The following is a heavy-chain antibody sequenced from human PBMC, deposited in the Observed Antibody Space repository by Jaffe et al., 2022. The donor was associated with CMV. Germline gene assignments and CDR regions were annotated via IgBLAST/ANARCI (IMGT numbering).Heavy chain of an antibody. D-gene: IGHD3-9*01. CDR1: GFTFSSYA. CDR2: ISGSGGST. Sequence: EVQLLESGGGLVQPGGSLRLSCAASGFTFSSYAMSWVRQAPGKGLEWVSAISGSGGSTYYADSVKGRFTISRDNSKNTLYLQMNSLRAEDTAVYYCAKYADSRPELRYFDWLLCPTDYWGQGTLVTVSS. J-gene: IGHJ4*02. V-gene: IGHV3-23*01. CDR3: AKYADSRPELRYFDWLLCPTDY.